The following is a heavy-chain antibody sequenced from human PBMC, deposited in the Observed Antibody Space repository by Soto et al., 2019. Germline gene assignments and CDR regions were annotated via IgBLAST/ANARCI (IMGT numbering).Heavy chain of an antibody. V-gene: IGHV3-23*01. Sequence: EVQLLESGGGLVQPGGSLRLSCAASGFTFSSYAMSWVRQAPGKGLEWVSAISGSGGSTYYADSVKGRFAISRDNSKNTLYLQMNSLRAEDTAVYYCASISGSYYGPLNDYWGQGTLVTVSS. CDR2: ISGSGGST. CDR1: GFTFSSYA. D-gene: IGHD1-26*01. J-gene: IGHJ4*02. CDR3: ASISGSYYGPLNDY.